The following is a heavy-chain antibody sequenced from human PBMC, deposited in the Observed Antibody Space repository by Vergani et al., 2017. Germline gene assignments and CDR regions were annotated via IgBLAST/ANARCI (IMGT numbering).Heavy chain of an antibody. CDR3: ARGDYGIVTGYRD. V-gene: IGHV1-46*03. Sequence: QVQVVQSGAEVKKSGASVKVSCKTSGYTFSNYYMHWVRQAPGQGLEWMGIINPSGGHTYYAQKFQGRVTMTRDTSTSTVYMELSSLRAEDTAIYYCARGDYGIVTGYRDWGGRSLVSVSA. CDR2: INPSGGHT. J-gene: IGHJ4*02. CDR1: GYTFSNYY. D-gene: IGHD3-9*01.